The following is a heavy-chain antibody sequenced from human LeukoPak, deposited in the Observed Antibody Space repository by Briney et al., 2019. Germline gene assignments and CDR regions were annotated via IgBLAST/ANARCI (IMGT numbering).Heavy chain of an antibody. V-gene: IGHV3-21*01. Sequence: PGGSLRLSCAASGFTFSSYGMNWVRQAPGKGLEWFSSISSSSSYIYYADSVKGRSTISRDNAKNSLYLQMNSLRAEDTAVYYCARDGYEYQLLPTYYYFDYWGQGTLVTVSS. CDR2: ISSSSSYI. CDR3: ARDGYEYQLLPTYYYFDY. D-gene: IGHD2-2*01. CDR1: GFTFSSYG. J-gene: IGHJ4*02.